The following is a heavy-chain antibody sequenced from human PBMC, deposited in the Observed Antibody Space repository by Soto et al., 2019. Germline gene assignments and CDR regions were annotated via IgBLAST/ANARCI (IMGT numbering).Heavy chain of an antibody. D-gene: IGHD1-1*01. CDR1: GFMFSSAW. CDR2: IKSKSEGETR. Sequence: EVHVVESGGDLVKPGGSLRLSCATSGFMFSSAWMSWVRQAPGRGLEWVGRIKSKSEGETRDYAAPVKGRFDISRDDSKQMLYLQMNCLKAEDTALYYCVEGWNDFWGQGTLVTVSS. J-gene: IGHJ4*02. V-gene: IGHV3-15*01. CDR3: VEGWNDF.